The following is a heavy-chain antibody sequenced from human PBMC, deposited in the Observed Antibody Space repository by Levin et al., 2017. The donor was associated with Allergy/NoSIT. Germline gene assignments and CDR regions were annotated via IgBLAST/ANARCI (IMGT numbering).Heavy chain of an antibody. CDR1: GFTFSSDW. D-gene: IGHD3-10*01. CDR2: INQGGSEK. CDR3: VRDLSFYASGIYYDLLDV. V-gene: IGHV3-7*04. Sequence: GESLKISCAASGFTFSSDWMTWVRQAPGKGLEWVANINQGGSEKNYVDSVKGRFTISRDNGKNSLFLQMNSLRAEDTAVYYCVRDLSFYASGIYYDLLDVWGPGTMVTVSS. J-gene: IGHJ3*01.